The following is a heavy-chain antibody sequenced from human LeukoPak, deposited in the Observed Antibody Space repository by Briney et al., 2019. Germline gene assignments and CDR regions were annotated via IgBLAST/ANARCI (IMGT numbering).Heavy chain of an antibody. D-gene: IGHD2-21*02. CDR2: IYSGGST. CDR1: GFTFSSYW. V-gene: IGHV3-66*01. CDR3: VRDPRPFGCGSDSYPRYYFDY. Sequence: GGSLRLSCAASGFTFSSYWMSWVRQAPGKGLEWVSVIYSGGSTYYADSVKGRFTISRDNAKNSLYLQMNSLRAEDSAVYYCVRDPRPFGCGSDSYPRYYFDYWGQGTLVTVSS. J-gene: IGHJ4*02.